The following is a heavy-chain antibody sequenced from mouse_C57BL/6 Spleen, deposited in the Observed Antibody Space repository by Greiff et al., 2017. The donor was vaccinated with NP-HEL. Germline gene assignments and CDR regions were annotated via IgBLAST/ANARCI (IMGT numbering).Heavy chain of an antibody. CDR3: ARWGNGSSYGNYFDY. V-gene: IGHV1-82*01. CDR1: GYTFTSYW. D-gene: IGHD1-1*01. Sequence: QVQLQQPGAELVMPGASVKLSCKASGYTFTSYWMNWVKQRPGKGLEWIGRIYPGDGDTNYNGKFKGKATLTADKSSSTAYMQLSSLTSEDSAVYLCARWGNGSSYGNYFDYWGQGTTLTVSS. J-gene: IGHJ2*01. CDR2: IYPGDGDT.